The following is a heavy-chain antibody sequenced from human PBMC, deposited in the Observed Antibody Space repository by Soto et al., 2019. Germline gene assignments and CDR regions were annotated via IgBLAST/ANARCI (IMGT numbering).Heavy chain of an antibody. J-gene: IGHJ6*02. D-gene: IGHD6-13*01. CDR1: GFTFDNCA. CDR3: AKAFFPEKYSSSWYYYGMDV. V-gene: IGHV3-23*01. Sequence: PGGSLRLSCAASGFTFDNCAMSWVRQAPGKGLEWVSAISGSGGSTYYADSVKGRFTISRDNSKNTLYLQMNSLRAEDTAVYYCAKAFFPEKYSSSWYYYGMDVWGQGTTVTVSS. CDR2: ISGSGGST.